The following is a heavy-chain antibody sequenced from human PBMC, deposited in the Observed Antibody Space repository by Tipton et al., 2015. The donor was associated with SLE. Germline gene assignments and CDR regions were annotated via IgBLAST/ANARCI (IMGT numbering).Heavy chain of an antibody. J-gene: IGHJ4*02. D-gene: IGHD3-3*01. CDR2: IYYSGST. Sequence: TLSLTCTVGGGKISSSSYYWGWIRQSPGKGLEWIGSIYYSGSTYYNPSLKSRVTISVDTSKNQFSLKLSSVTAADTAVYYCATWRGYDFWTGYSPYYFDYWGQGTLVTVSS. CDR1: GGKISSSSYY. CDR3: ATWRGYDFWTGYSPYYFDY. V-gene: IGHV4-39*07.